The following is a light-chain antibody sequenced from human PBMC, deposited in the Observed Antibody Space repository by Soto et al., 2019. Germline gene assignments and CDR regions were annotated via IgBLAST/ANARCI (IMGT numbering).Light chain of an antibody. CDR3: ISYTSSTTLV. CDR1: SSDVGGYNY. CDR2: EVS. Sequence: QSALTQPASVSGSPGQSITISCTGTSSDVGGYNYVSWYQQHPGKAPKLMIYEVSNRPSGVSNRFSGSNSGNTASLAISGLQAEDEAEYYCISYTSSTTLVFGRGTKLTLL. J-gene: IGLJ2*01. V-gene: IGLV2-14*01.